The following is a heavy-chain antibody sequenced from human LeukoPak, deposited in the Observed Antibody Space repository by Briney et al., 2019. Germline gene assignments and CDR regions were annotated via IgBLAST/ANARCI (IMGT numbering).Heavy chain of an antibody. V-gene: IGHV3-21*01. D-gene: IGHD6-13*01. CDR1: GFTFSRYS. CDR2: ISHSGYDI. CDR3: ARDSVHSSSWYWNDY. J-gene: IGHJ4*02. Sequence: KPGGSLRLSCSASGFTFSRYSMNWVRQAPGKGLEWVASISHSGYDIYYADSVKGRFTISRDNAKNSLYLQMNSLRAEDTAVYYCARDSVHSSSWYWNDYWGQGTLVTVSS.